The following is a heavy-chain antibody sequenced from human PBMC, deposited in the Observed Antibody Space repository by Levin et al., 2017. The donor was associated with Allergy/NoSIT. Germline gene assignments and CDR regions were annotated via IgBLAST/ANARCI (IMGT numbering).Heavy chain of an antibody. J-gene: IGHJ4*02. CDR1: GGSISSSSYY. D-gene: IGHD6-13*01. Sequence: SETLSLTCTVSGGSISSSSYYWGWIRQPPGKGLEWIGSIYYSGSTYYNPSLKSRVTISVDTSKNQFSLKLSSVTAADTAVYYCARSQGSSWYLFDYWGQGTLVTVSS. V-gene: IGHV4-39*01. CDR2: IYYSGST. CDR3: ARSQGSSWYLFDY.